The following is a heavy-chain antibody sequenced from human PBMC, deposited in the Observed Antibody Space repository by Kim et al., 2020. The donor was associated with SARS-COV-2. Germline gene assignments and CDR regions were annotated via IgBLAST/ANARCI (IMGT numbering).Heavy chain of an antibody. CDR1: GGSVNSASYF. J-gene: IGHJ6*03. Sequence: SETLSLTCSVSGGSVNSASYFWSWIRHHQQKGLEWIGYINYSGTTSNSPSLKSRATLSVDTSKNQFSLNLRSVTAGDTAIYYCARVPVDGRSWPPYKMD. D-gene: IGHD3-10*01. CDR2: INYSGTT. V-gene: IGHV4-31*03. CDR3: ARVPVDGRSWPPYKMD.